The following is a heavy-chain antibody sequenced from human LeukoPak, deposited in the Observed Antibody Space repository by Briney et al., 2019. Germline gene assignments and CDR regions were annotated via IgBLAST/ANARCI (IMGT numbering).Heavy chain of an antibody. J-gene: IGHJ4*02. CDR1: GGSFSGYY. D-gene: IGHD6-13*01. CDR2: INHSGST. V-gene: IGHV4-34*01. CDR3: ARGRGQQLVKTFDY. Sequence: SETLSLTCAVYGGSFSGYYWSWIRQPPGKGLEWIGEINHSGSTNYNPSLKSRVTISVDTSKNQFSLKLSSVTAADTAVYYCARGRGQQLVKTFDYWGQGTLVTVSS.